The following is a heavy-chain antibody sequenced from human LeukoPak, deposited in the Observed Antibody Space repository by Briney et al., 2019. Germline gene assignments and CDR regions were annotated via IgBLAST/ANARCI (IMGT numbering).Heavy chain of an antibody. CDR2: ISAYNGNT. J-gene: IGHJ3*02. CDR3: ARENPNIGGSKTGDAFDI. CDR1: GYTFTSYG. D-gene: IGHD1-26*01. V-gene: IGHV1-18*01. Sequence: ASVKVSCKASGYTFTSYGISWVRQAPGQGLEWMGWISAYNGNTNYAQKLQGRVTMTTDTSTSTAYMELRSLRSDDTAVYYCARENPNIGGSKTGDAFDIWGQGTMVTVSS.